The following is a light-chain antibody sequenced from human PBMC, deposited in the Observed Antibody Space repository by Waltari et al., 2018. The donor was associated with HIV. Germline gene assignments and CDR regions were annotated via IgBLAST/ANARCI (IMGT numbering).Light chain of an antibody. Sequence: QSVLTQPPSVSGAPGQRVTISCTGSSSNIGAGYDVHWYQQLPGTAPKPLIYGNSNRPSRVPDRFSGSKSGTSASLAITGLQPEDEADYYCQSYDSSLSGSVFGGGTKLTVL. J-gene: IGLJ3*02. V-gene: IGLV1-40*01. CDR2: GNS. CDR3: QSYDSSLSGSV. CDR1: SSNIGAGYD.